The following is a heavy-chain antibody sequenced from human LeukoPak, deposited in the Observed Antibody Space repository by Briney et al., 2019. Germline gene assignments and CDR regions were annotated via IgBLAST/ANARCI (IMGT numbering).Heavy chain of an antibody. Sequence: GGSLRLSCAASGFTVSSNYMSWVRQAPGKGLEWVSVIYSGGSTYYADSVKGRFTISRDNSKNTLYLQMNSLRAEDTAVYYCARGELDIWSGLDYWGQGTLVTVSS. CDR2: IYSGGST. V-gene: IGHV3-53*01. CDR3: ARGELDIWSGLDY. J-gene: IGHJ4*02. D-gene: IGHD3-3*01. CDR1: GFTVSSNY.